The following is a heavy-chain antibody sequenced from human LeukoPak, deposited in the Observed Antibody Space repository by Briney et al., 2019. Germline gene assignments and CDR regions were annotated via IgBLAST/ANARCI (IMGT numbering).Heavy chain of an antibody. CDR2: IGSKIDNYAT. CDR1: GFTFSSSS. Sequence: GGSLRLSCAASGFTFSSSSMNWVRQASGKGLEWVGRIGSKIDNYATAYVESVKGRFIISREDSKNTAYLQMNSLKTEDTAVYYCSSGHYGLDVWGQGTTVTVSS. CDR3: SSGHYGLDV. J-gene: IGHJ6*02. V-gene: IGHV3-73*01.